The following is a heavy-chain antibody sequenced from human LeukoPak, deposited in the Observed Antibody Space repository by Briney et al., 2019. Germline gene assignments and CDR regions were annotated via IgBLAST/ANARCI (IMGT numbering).Heavy chain of an antibody. Sequence: GGSLRLSCAVSGFTFSSYGMHWVRQAPGKGLEYVSAINSNGGGTYYANSVKGRFTISRDNSKNTLYLQMNSLRAEDTAVYYCAKAVATTPFDYWGQGTLVTVSS. CDR1: GFTFSSYG. CDR3: AKAVATTPFDY. D-gene: IGHD5-24*01. J-gene: IGHJ4*02. V-gene: IGHV3-64*04. CDR2: INSNGGGT.